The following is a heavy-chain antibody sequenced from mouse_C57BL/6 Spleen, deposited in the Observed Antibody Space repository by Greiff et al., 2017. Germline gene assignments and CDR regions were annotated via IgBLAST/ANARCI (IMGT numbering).Heavy chain of an antibody. V-gene: IGHV14-2*01. CDR3: ARRGDYLDYAMDY. CDR2: IDPEDGET. Sequence: VQLQQSGAELVKPGASVKLSCTASGFNIKDYYMHWVKQRTEQGLEWIGRIDPEDGETKYAPKFPGKATITAATPSNTAYLQLSSLPSEDTAVYYCARRGDYLDYAMDYWGQGTSVTASS. CDR1: GFNIKDYY. J-gene: IGHJ4*01. D-gene: IGHD1-1*02.